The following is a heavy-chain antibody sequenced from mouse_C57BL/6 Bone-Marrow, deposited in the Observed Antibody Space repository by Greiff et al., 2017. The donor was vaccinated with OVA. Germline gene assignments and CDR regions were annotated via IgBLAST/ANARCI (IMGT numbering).Heavy chain of an antibody. J-gene: IGHJ4*01. Sequence: EVQLQESGGGLVQPKGSLKLSCAASGFSFNTYAMNWVRQAPGKGLEWVARIRSKSNNYATYYADSVKDRFTISRDDSESMLYLQLSNLKTEDTAMYYCVRPYGNYEEYYAMDYWGQGTSVTVSS. V-gene: IGHV10-1*01. D-gene: IGHD2-1*01. CDR3: VRPYGNYEEYYAMDY. CDR2: IRSKSNNYAT. CDR1: GFSFNTYA.